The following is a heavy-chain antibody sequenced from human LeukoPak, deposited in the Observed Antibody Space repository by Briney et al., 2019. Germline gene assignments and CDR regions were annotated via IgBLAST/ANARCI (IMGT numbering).Heavy chain of an antibody. Sequence: ASVKVSCKASGYTFTSYAVNWVRQAPGQRLEWMGWINAGNGNTKYSQKFQGRVTMTRDTSINTAYMELSSLRSDDTAVYYCVPRGDGGFDYWGQGTLVIVSS. CDR2: INAGNGNT. CDR1: GYTFTSYA. D-gene: IGHD3-16*01. V-gene: IGHV1-3*01. J-gene: IGHJ4*02. CDR3: VPRGDGGFDY.